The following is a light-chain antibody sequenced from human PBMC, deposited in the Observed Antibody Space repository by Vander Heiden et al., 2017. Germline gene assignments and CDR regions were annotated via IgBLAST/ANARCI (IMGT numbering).Light chain of an antibody. CDR3: QQPSNWPPYT. Sequence: DIVLTQSPATLSLSPGERATLSCRASQSVSSYLAWYQQKPGQAPRLLIYDASNRATGIPARFSGSGSGTDFTLTISSLEPEDFAVYYCQQPSNWPPYTFGQGTKLEIK. CDR2: DAS. V-gene: IGKV3-11*01. J-gene: IGKJ2*01. CDR1: QSVSSY.